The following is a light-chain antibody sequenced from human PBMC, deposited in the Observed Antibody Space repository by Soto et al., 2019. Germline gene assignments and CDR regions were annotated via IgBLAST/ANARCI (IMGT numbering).Light chain of an antibody. CDR1: QSVSSSY. V-gene: IGKV3-20*01. J-gene: IGKJ4*01. CDR3: HQYDSSPLT. Sequence: EIVLTQSPGTLSLSPGERATLSCRASQSVSSSYLAWYQQKPGQAPRLLIYGASSRATGIPDRFSGSGSGTAFTLTISRLEQEDFAVYYCHQYDSSPLTFGGGTKVEIK. CDR2: GAS.